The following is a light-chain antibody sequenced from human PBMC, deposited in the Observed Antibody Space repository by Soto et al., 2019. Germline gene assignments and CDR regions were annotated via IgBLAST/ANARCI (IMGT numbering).Light chain of an antibody. Sequence: EIVMTQSPGTLSVSPGERATLSCRASQSVLSNLAWYQQKPGQAPRLLIYGASTRATGIPARFSGSGSGTEFTLTIGSLQSEDFAVYYCQQYNNWPITFGQGTRLEIK. V-gene: IGKV3-15*01. CDR3: QQYNNWPIT. CDR2: GAS. J-gene: IGKJ5*01. CDR1: QSVLSN.